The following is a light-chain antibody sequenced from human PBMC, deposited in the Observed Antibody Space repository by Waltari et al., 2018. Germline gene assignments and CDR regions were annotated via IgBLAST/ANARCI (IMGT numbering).Light chain of an antibody. J-gene: IGLJ3*02. V-gene: IGLV2-8*01. CDR2: EVN. CDR1: STDVGGYNS. CDR3: NSYAGSNDVV. Sequence: QSALTQPPSASGSPGQSVTISCTGTSTDVGGYNSFSWDQQHPGKAPKLMIYEVNKRPSGVPDRFSGSKSANTASLTVSGLQAEDEADYFCNSYAGSNDVVFGGGTMLTVL.